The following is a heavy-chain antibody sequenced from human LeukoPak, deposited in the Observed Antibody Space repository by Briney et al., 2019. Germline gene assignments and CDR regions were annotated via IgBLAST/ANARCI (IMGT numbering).Heavy chain of an antibody. CDR2: INHSGST. CDR3: ARGTYYDFWSGYVRPYYYYMDV. J-gene: IGHJ6*03. D-gene: IGHD3-3*01. V-gene: IGHV4-34*01. Sequence: PSETLSLTCAVYGGSFSGYYWSWIRQPPGKGLEWIGEINHSGSTNYNPSLKSRVTMSVDTSKNQFSLKLSSVTAADTAVYYCARGTYYDFWSGYVRPYYYYMDVWGKGTTVTVSS. CDR1: GGSFSGYY.